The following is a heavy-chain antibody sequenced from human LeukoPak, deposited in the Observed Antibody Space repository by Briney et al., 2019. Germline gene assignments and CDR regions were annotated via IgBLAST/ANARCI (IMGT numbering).Heavy chain of an antibody. CDR1: GFSFSSNW. Sequence: GGSLRLSCAAAGFSFSSNWMTWVSQAPGKGLEWVANIKEDGSEKYYVGSVKGRFTISRDNAKKSLYLQMNSLRAEDTAVYYCARAIHSSSSELDHWGQGTLVTVSS. CDR2: IKEDGSEK. V-gene: IGHV3-7*01. D-gene: IGHD6-6*01. CDR3: ARAIHSSSSELDH. J-gene: IGHJ4*02.